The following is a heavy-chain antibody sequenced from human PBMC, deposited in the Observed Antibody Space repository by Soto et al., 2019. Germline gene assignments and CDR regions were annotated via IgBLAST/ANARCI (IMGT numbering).Heavy chain of an antibody. Sequence: PGGSLRLSCAASGLTFGNARMNWVRQAPGKGLEWVGRIKSKIDGGTTDYAAPVKGRFTISRDDSKNTLYLQMNSLKTEDTAVYYCGGGYLYYYGMDVWGQGTTVTVSS. CDR1: GLTFGNAR. CDR2: IKSKIDGGTT. D-gene: IGHD1-1*01. V-gene: IGHV3-15*07. CDR3: GGGYLYYYGMDV. J-gene: IGHJ6*02.